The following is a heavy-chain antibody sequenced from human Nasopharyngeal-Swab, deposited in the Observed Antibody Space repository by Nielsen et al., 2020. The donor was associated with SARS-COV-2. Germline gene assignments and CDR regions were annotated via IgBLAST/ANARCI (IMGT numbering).Heavy chain of an antibody. D-gene: IGHD1-1*01. CDR1: SGSFFNHY. CDR3: ARRKVGLDESFDY. CDR2: IYSSGSA. Sequence: SETLSLTCTVSSGSFFNHYWSWIRQPPGKGLEWIGYIYSSGSASYNPSLKSRVTISIDTSANQVFLNLRSTTAADTAVYYCARRKVGLDESFDYWGQGTLVAVTS. V-gene: IGHV4-59*11. J-gene: IGHJ4*02.